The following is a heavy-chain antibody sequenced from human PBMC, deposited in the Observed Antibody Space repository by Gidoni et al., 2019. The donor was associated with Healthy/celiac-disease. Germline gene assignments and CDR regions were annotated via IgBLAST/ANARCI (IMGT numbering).Heavy chain of an antibody. CDR2: ISGSGGST. Sequence: DVQLLESGGGLVQPGGSLRLSCAASGFTFSSYAMSWVRQAPGKGLEWVSAISGSGGSTYYADSVKGRFTISRDNSKNTLYLQMNSLRAEDTAVYYCAPHPDYYGSGSLDWGQGTLVTVSS. CDR3: APHPDYYGSGSLD. CDR1: GFTFSSYA. V-gene: IGHV3-23*01. D-gene: IGHD3-10*01. J-gene: IGHJ4*02.